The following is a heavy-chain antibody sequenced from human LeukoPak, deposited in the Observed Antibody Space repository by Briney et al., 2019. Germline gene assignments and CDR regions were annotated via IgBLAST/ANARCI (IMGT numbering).Heavy chain of an antibody. CDR3: ARAGSNYAYYYYGMDV. CDR1: GGSISSGGYY. Sequence: SETLSLTCTVSGGSISSGGYYWSWIRQHPGKGLEWIGYIYYSGSTYYNPSLKSRVTISVDTSKNQFSLKLSSVTAADTAVYYCARAGSNYAYYYYGMDVWGQGTTVTVSS. V-gene: IGHV4-31*03. D-gene: IGHD4-11*01. J-gene: IGHJ6*02. CDR2: IYYSGST.